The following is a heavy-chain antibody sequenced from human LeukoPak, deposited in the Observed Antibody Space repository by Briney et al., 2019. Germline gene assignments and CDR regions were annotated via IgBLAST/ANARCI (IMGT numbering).Heavy chain of an antibody. J-gene: IGHJ4*02. Sequence: PGGSLRLSCAASGFTFSSYAMHWVRQAPGKGLEWVAVISYDGSNKYYADSVKGRFTISRDNSKNTLYLQMNSLRAEDTAVYYCARDQSYGDWTYFDYWGQGTLVTVSS. CDR2: ISYDGSNK. CDR1: GFTFSSYA. CDR3: ARDQSYGDWTYFDY. V-gene: IGHV3-30-3*01. D-gene: IGHD4-17*01.